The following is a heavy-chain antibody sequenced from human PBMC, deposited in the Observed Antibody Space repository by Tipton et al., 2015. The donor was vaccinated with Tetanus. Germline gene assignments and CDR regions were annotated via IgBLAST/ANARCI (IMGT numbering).Heavy chain of an antibody. J-gene: IGHJ4*02. CDR3: ARIRCPLDYGRVRYFDI. Sequence: RSLRLSCTAPGFTLGTYAMHWVRQAPGQGLEWLAVITYDGSHQYYADSVKGRYTISRDISGNTLYLQLNSLRTEDTATYYCARIRCPLDYGRVRYFDIWGQGTQVTVSS. V-gene: IGHV3-30*04. D-gene: IGHD4-17*01. CDR1: GFTLGTYA. CDR2: ITYDGSHQ.